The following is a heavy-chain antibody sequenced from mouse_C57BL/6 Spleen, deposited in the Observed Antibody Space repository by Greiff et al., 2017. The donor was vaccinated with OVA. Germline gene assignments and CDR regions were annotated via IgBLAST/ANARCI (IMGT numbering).Heavy chain of an antibody. Sequence: VQLQQSGAELARPGASVKMSCKASGYTFTRSTMHWVKQRPGQGLEWIGYINPSSGSTKYTPTFKDKATLTADKSSITAYMQLSSLTSEDSAVYYCARGYGSSYGYFDVWGTGTTVTVSS. CDR3: ARGYGSSYGYFDV. CDR2: INPSSGST. J-gene: IGHJ1*03. D-gene: IGHD1-1*01. CDR1: GYTFTRST. V-gene: IGHV1-4*01.